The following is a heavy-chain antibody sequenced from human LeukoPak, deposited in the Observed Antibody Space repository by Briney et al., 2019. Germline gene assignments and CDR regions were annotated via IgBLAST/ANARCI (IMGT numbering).Heavy chain of an antibody. CDR1: GFTFSNYA. V-gene: IGHV3-23*01. CDR2: ITSAGAP. J-gene: IGHJ3*01. Sequence: GGSLRLSCAASGFTFSNYAVMWVRQAPGQGLEWVSTITSAGAPRYADSVKGRFTISRDNSKNTLYLQMNSLRAEDTAQYFCARDPNGDYIGAFEFWGQGTGVTVSS. D-gene: IGHD4-17*01. CDR3: ARDPNGDYIGAFEF.